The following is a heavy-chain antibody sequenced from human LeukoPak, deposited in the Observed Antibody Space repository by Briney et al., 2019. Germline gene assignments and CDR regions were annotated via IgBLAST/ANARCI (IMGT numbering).Heavy chain of an antibody. D-gene: IGHD3-16*01. CDR1: GYTFTCCY. J-gene: IGHJ3*02. V-gene: IGHV1-2*02. Sequence: GASVKVSCKASGYTFTCCYMHWVRQAPGQGLEWMGWINPKSGGTNYAQKFQGRVTMTRDTSISTAYMELSRLRSDDTAVYYCAREGVSDAFDIWGQGTMVTVSS. CDR2: INPKSGGT. CDR3: AREGVSDAFDI.